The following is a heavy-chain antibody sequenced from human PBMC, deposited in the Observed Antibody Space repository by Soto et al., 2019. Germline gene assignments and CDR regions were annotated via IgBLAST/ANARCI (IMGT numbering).Heavy chain of an antibody. CDR1: GASFSGYY. J-gene: IGHJ6*02. D-gene: IGHD6-19*01. V-gene: IGHV4-34*01. CDR2: ITHSGST. CDR3: ARVRASSAGRYYYVMDV. Sequence: QVQLQQWGAGLLKPSETLSLTCAVYGASFSGYYWSWIRQPPGKGLEWIGEITHSGSTNYNPTLESRVTITLDTSKNQFFLRLRSLTAADTAVYYCARVRASSAGRYYYVMDVWGHGTTVTVSS.